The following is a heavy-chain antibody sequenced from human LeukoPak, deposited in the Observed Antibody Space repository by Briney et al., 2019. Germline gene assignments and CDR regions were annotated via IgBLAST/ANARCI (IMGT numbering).Heavy chain of an antibody. V-gene: IGHV3-53*01. CDR3: ARNSVAGTGNY. D-gene: IGHD6-19*01. CDR1: GFTVSTNY. CDR2: FYSGGDR. Sequence: GSLRLPCAASGFTVSTNYMSWVRQAPGKGLEWVSVFYSGGDRYYADSVKGRFTISRDNSKNTVYLQMNSLRPEDTAVYYCARNSVAGTGNYWGQGTLVTVSS. J-gene: IGHJ4*02.